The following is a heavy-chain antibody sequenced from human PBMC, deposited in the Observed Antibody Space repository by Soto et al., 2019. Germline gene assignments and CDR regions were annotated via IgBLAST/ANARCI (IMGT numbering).Heavy chain of an antibody. Sequence: GGSLRLSCAASFNFIDYAMHWVRQAPGKGLEWVAIISYDETHEYYGDSVKGRFSVSRDNSNNVLYLQMDNLGVEDTAVYYCAKHGPGWFDPWGQGTLVTVSS. CDR3: AKHGPGWFDP. CDR1: FNFIDYA. J-gene: IGHJ5*02. D-gene: IGHD4-17*01. V-gene: IGHV3-30*04. CDR2: ISYDETHE.